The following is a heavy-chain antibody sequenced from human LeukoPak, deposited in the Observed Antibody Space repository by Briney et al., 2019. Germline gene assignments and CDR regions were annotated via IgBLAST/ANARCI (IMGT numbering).Heavy chain of an antibody. Sequence: GGSLRLSCAASGFTVSSNYMSWVRQAPGKGLDWVSVIYSGGSTYYADSVKGRFTISRDNSKHTLYLQMNSLRAEDTAVYYCARIFYCGGDCRRGQGTLVTVSS. CDR1: GFTVSSNY. CDR2: IYSGGST. CDR3: ARIFYCGGDCR. J-gene: IGHJ4*02. D-gene: IGHD2-21*01. V-gene: IGHV3-66*02.